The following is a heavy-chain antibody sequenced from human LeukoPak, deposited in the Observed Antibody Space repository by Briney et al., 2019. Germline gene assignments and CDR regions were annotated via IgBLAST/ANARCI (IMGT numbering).Heavy chain of an antibody. CDR1: GYSLTSYW. CDR2: IYPGDSDT. V-gene: IGHV5-51*01. D-gene: IGHD5-18*01. Sequence: GESLKISCKGSGYSLTSYWIGWVRQMPGKGLEWMGIIYPGDSDTRYSPFFQGQVTISADKSISTAYLQWSSLKASDTAMYYCARPREEGTAMGLRAFDIWGQGTMVTVSS. CDR3: ARPREEGTAMGLRAFDI. J-gene: IGHJ3*02.